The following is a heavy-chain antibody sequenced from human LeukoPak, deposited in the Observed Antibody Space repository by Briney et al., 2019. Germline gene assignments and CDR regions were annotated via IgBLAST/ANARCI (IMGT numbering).Heavy chain of an antibody. CDR3: AREGGVAVGYYYYYYMDV. Sequence: GGSLRLSCAASGFTFSSYSMNWVRQAPGKGLEWVSSISSSSSTIYYADSVKGRFTISRDNAKNSLYLQMNSLRAEDTAVYYCAREGGVAVGYYYYYYMDVWGKGTTVTVSS. CDR2: ISSSSSTI. D-gene: IGHD1-26*01. V-gene: IGHV3-48*01. CDR1: GFTFSSYS. J-gene: IGHJ6*03.